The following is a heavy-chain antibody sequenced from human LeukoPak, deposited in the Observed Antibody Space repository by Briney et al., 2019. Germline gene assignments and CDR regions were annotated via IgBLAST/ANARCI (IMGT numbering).Heavy chain of an antibody. CDR3: ARRPAVGSGSLRGDAFDI. D-gene: IGHD1-26*01. Sequence: GESLKISCKGSGYSFTSYWIGWVRQMPGKGLEWVGIIYPGDSDTRYSPSFQGQVTISADKSISTAYLQWSSLKASDTAMYYCARRPAVGSGSLRGDAFDIWGQGTMVTVSS. CDR2: IYPGDSDT. CDR1: GYSFTSYW. V-gene: IGHV5-51*01. J-gene: IGHJ3*02.